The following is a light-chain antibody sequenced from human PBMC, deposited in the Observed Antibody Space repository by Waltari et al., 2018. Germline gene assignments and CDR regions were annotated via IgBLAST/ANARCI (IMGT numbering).Light chain of an antibody. CDR2: DVS. J-gene: IGLJ3*02. CDR1: SSDVGAYKY. V-gene: IGLV2-11*01. Sequence: QSALTQPRSVSGSPGQSVTISCTGTSSDVGAYKYVYWYQQHPGKAPKLMIYDVSKRPYGVPDRFSGSKSGNTASLTISGLQAEDEADYYCCSYAGTYTWVFGGGTKLTVL. CDR3: CSYAGTYTWV.